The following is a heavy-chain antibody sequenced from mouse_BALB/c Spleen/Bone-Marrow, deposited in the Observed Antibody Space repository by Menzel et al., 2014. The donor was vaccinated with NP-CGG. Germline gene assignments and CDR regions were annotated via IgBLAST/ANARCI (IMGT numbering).Heavy chain of an antibody. CDR1: GYSFXSYW. Sequence: VQLVESGPQLVRPGASVKISCKASGYSFXSYWMHWVKQRPGQGLEWIGMIDPSDSETRLNQKFKDKATLTVDKSSSTAYMQLSSPTSEDSAVYYCASPSDGNPFAYWGQGTLVTVSA. CDR2: IDPSDSET. V-gene: IGHV1S126*01. CDR3: ASPSDGNPFAY. D-gene: IGHD2-1*01. J-gene: IGHJ3*01.